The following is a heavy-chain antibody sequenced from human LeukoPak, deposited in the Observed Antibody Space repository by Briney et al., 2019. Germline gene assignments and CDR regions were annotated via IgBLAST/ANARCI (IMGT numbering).Heavy chain of an antibody. CDR1: GFTFSSYS. Sequence: PGGSLRLSCAASGFTFSSYSMNWVRQAPGKGLEWVSSISSSSSYIYYADSVKGRFTISRDNAKNSLYLQMNSLRAEDTAVYYCARERGREMATTPKEWGQGTLVTVSS. V-gene: IGHV3-21*01. CDR2: ISSSSSYI. CDR3: ARERGREMATTPKE. D-gene: IGHD5-12*01. J-gene: IGHJ4*02.